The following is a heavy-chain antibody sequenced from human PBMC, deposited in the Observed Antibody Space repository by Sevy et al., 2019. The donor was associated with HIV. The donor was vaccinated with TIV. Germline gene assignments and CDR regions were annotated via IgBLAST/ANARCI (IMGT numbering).Heavy chain of an antibody. D-gene: IGHD5-12*01. V-gene: IGHV1-24*01. CDR2: FDPEDGET. J-gene: IGHJ3*02. CDR1: GYTLTKLS. CDR3: ATPKYVGYDYESLDI. Sequence: ASVKVSCKVSGYTLTKLSMHWVRQAPGKGLEWMGGFDPEDGETIYAQKFQGRVTMTEDTSTDTAYMELSSLRSEETAVYYCATPKYVGYDYESLDIWGQGTMVTV.